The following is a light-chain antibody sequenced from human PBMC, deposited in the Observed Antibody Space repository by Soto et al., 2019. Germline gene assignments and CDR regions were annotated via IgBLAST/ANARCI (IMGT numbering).Light chain of an antibody. CDR1: QGITTW. J-gene: IGKJ3*01. CDR3: QQANSLPFT. CDR2: AAS. V-gene: IGKV1D-12*01. Sequence: DIQMTQSPSSVSASVGDRVTITCRASQGITTWLVWYQQKPGEAPKLLVYAASTLQTGVPSRFSGSGSGTEFSLTISSLQPEDSATYFCQQANSLPFTFGPGPKVHV.